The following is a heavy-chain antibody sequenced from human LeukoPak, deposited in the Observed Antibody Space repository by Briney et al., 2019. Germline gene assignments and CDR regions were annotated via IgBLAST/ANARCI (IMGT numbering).Heavy chain of an antibody. CDR3: TRVGYSYGTKTLYFDY. J-gene: IGHJ4*02. CDR2: IRSKAYGGTT. D-gene: IGHD5-18*01. Sequence: GSLRLSCTASGFTSGDYAMSWFRQAPGKGLEWGGFIRSKAYGGTTEYAASVKGRFTISRDDSKSIAYLQMNSLKTEDTAVYYCTRVGYSYGTKTLYFDYWGQGTLVTVSS. V-gene: IGHV3-49*03. CDR1: GFTSGDYA.